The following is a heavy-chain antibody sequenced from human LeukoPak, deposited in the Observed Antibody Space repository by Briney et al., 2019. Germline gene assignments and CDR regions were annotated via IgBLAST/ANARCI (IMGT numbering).Heavy chain of an antibody. J-gene: IGHJ5*02. CDR1: GFTFSSYG. CDR3: AKSATRRYYSDSSGGNWFDP. Sequence: GGSLRLSCAASGFTFSSYGMSWVRQAPGKGLEWVSAISGSGGSTYYADSVKGRFTISRDNSKNTLYLQMNSLRAEDTAVYYCAKSATRRYYSDSSGGNWFDPWGQGTLVTVSS. CDR2: ISGSGGST. V-gene: IGHV3-23*01. D-gene: IGHD3-22*01.